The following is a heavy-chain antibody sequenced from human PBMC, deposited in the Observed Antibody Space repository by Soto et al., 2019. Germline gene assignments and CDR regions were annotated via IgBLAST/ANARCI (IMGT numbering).Heavy chain of an antibody. D-gene: IGHD4-17*01. Sequence: QVQLVQSGTEVKMPGASVKVSCKASGYTFTGYYMHWVRQVPGQGLEWMGWINSRTGATNYAQKCKAWVTRTRDTSISTAYREVSRLKSDDTAVYYCARDGGEYGDYDYWGQGTLVTVSS. CDR2: INSRTGAT. V-gene: IGHV1-2*04. CDR3: ARDGGEYGDYDY. J-gene: IGHJ4*02. CDR1: GYTFTGYY.